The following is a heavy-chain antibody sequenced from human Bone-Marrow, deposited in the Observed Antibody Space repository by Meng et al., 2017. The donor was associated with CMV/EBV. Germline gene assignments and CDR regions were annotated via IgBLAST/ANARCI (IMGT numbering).Heavy chain of an antibody. Sequence: LGVAWGGLGKPGGSLSFSGEASGFTFSSYSMNGVRQAPGKGLEWVSSISSSSSYIYYADSVKGRFTIARDNAKNSLYLQMNSLRAEDTAVYYCAAIAAPPVDLWGRGTLVTVSS. V-gene: IGHV3-21*01. CDR2: ISSSSSYI. D-gene: IGHD6-6*01. J-gene: IGHJ2*01. CDR3: AAIAAPPVDL. CDR1: GFTFSSYS.